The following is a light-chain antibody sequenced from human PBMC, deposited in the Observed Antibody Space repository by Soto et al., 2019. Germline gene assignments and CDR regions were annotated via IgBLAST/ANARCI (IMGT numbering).Light chain of an antibody. CDR1: SSDVGGYNY. CDR2: DVS. CDR3: SSYTSSSTPRV. V-gene: IGLV2-14*01. Sequence: QSALTQPASVSGSPGQSITISCTGTSSDVGGYNYVSWYQQHPGKAPKLMIYDVSNRPSGVSNRFSGSKSGNTASLTISGLQAEDEADYYCSSYTSSSTPRVFGGATKLTVL. J-gene: IGLJ2*01.